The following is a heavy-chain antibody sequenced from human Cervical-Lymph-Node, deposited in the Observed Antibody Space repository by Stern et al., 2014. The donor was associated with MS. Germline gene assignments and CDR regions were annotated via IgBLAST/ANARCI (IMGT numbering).Heavy chain of an antibody. J-gene: IGHJ4*02. Sequence: VHLVESGGGVVQPGRSLRLSCATSGFTFGRHSMHWVRQAPGKGLEWVAIISYDGSSQQYADSVKGRFTISCDNSNNTLYLQMNSLKVEDTSMYYCARPAAARYFDYWGQGSQVTVSS. CDR3: ARPAAARYFDY. D-gene: IGHD6-25*01. CDR2: ISYDGSSQ. CDR1: GFTFGRHS. V-gene: IGHV3-30-3*01.